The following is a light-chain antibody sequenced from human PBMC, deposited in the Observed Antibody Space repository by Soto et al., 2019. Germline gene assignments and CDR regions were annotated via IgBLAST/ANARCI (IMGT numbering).Light chain of an antibody. CDR2: GNS. Sequence: QSVLTQPPSVSGAPGQRVTISCTGSSSNIGAGYDVHWYQQLPGTAPKLLIYGNSNRPSGVPDLFSGSKSGTSASLAITGLQAEDEADYYCQSYDSRLSGHVVFGGGTKLTVL. CDR3: QSYDSRLSGHVV. CDR1: SSNIGAGYD. J-gene: IGLJ2*01. V-gene: IGLV1-40*01.